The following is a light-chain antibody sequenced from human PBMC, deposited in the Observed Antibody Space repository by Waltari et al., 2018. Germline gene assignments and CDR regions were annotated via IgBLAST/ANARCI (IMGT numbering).Light chain of an antibody. V-gene: IGLV4-69*01. CDR1: SRHPNNI. CDR3: QTGGHGTWV. CDR2: VNSDGSH. J-gene: IGLJ3*02. Sequence: QLVLTQSPSASAPLGASVKLTCTLRSRHPNNIIARHQQHPKKGPRYLMKVNSDGSHNKGDKIPERFSGSSSGAERYLTISSLQSEDEADYYCQTGGHGTWVFGGGTKLTVL.